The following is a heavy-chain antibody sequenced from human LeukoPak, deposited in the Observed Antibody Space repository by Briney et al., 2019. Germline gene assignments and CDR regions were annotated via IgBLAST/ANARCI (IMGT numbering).Heavy chain of an antibody. CDR2: IYYSGST. CDR3: ACGYYDSSGYRAFDI. Sequence: SQTLSLTCTVSGGSISSGGYYWSWIRQHPGKGLEWIGYIYYSGSTYYNPSLKSRVTISVDTSKNQFSLKLSSVTVADTAVYYCACGYYDSSGYRAFDIWGQGTMVTVSS. J-gene: IGHJ3*02. CDR1: GGSISSGGYY. V-gene: IGHV4-31*03. D-gene: IGHD3-22*01.